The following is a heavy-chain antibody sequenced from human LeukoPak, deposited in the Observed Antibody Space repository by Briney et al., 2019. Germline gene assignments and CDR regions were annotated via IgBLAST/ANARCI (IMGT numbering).Heavy chain of an antibody. D-gene: IGHD4-17*01. CDR1: GYNFTNYW. CDR2: IDPRDSYT. Sequence: GDSLTISCKASGYNFTNYWISWVRQMPGKGLEWMGRIDPRDSYTKYSPSFEGHVTISVDKSISSAFLQWNSLKASDSAMYYCATGASKVTTDFANYWGQGTQVAVSS. CDR3: ATGASKVTTDFANY. V-gene: IGHV5-10-1*01. J-gene: IGHJ4*02.